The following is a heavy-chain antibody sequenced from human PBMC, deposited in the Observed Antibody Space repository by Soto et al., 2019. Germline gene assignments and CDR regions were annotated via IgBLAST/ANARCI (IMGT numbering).Heavy chain of an antibody. CDR1: GYTFTSYY. CDR3: ARDQGLLAAGGTSFYYNGMDV. J-gene: IGHJ6*02. CDR2: INPSSGST. D-gene: IGHD6-13*01. Sequence: ASVKVSCKASGYTFTSYYMHWVRHAPGQGLEWMGIINPSSGSTSYTQKVQGRVTMTRETSTSTVYMELSSLRSEDTAVYYCARDQGLLAAGGTSFYYNGMDVWGQGTTVTVSS. V-gene: IGHV1-46*01.